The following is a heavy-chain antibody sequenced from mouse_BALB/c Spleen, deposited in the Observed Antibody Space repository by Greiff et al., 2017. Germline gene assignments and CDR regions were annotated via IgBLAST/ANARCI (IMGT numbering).Heavy chain of an antibody. CDR3: AREVYEAMDY. J-gene: IGHJ4*01. CDR1: GYSITSDYA. V-gene: IGHV3-2*02. Sequence: EVKLVESGPGLVKPSQSLSLTCTVTGYSITSDYAWNWIRQFPGNKLEWMGYISYSGSTSYNPSLKSRISITRDTSKNQFFLQLNSVTTEDTATYYCAREVYEAMDYWGQGTSVTVSS. D-gene: IGHD2-14*01. CDR2: ISYSGST.